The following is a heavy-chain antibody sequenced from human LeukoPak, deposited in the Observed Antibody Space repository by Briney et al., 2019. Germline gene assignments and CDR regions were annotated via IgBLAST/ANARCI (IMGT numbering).Heavy chain of an antibody. CDR2: ISSSGSTI. V-gene: IGHV3-11*01. D-gene: IGHD6-13*01. CDR1: GFTFSDYY. Sequence: GGSLRLSCAASGFTFSDYYMSWIRQAPGKGLEWVSYISSSGSTIYYADSVKGRFTISRDNAKNSLYLQMNSLRAEDTAVYYCARDGVGSSWYVDYFDYWGQGTLVTVSS. J-gene: IGHJ4*02. CDR3: ARDGVGSSWYVDYFDY.